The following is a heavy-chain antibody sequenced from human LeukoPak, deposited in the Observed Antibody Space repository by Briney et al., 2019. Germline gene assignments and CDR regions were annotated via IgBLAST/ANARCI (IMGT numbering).Heavy chain of an antibody. CDR2: ISYDGSNK. D-gene: IGHD2-8*01. Sequence: GRSLRLSCAASGFTFSSYGMHWVRQAPGKGLEWVAVISYDGSNKYYADSVKGRFTISRDNSKNTLYLQMNSLRAEDTAVYYCANDGDGVCAVWGQGTTVTVSS. V-gene: IGHV3-30*18. CDR1: GFTFSSYG. CDR3: ANDGDGVCAV. J-gene: IGHJ6*02.